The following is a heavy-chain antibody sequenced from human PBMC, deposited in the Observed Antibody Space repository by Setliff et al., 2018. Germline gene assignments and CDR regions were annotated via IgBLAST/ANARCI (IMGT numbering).Heavy chain of an antibody. CDR2: INPSGGST. CDR3: ARDSRTTVTYY. V-gene: IGHV1-46*01. CDR1: GYTFTSYY. D-gene: IGHD4-17*01. Sequence: GASVKVSCKASGYTFTSYYMHWVRQAPGQGLEWMGIINPSGGSTSCAQKFQGRVTMTRDTSTSTVYMELSSLRSEDTAVYYCARDSRTTVTYYWGQGTLVTVSS. J-gene: IGHJ4*02.